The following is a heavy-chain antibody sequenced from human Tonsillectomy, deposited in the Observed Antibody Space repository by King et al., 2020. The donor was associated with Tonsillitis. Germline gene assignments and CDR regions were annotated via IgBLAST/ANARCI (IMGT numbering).Heavy chain of an antibody. D-gene: IGHD4-17*01. V-gene: IGHV1-58*01. CDR3: AAVGDYPGYYYYGVDV. Sequence: QLVQSGPEVRKPGTSVQVSCKASGFTFTSSAVQWVRQARGQRLEWIGWIVVGNGNAKYAEEFQERVTITRDMSTSTVYMELSSLSSDDTAVYYCAAVGDYPGYYYYGVDVWGQGTTVTVTS. CDR2: IVVGNGNA. CDR1: GFTFTSSA. J-gene: IGHJ6*02.